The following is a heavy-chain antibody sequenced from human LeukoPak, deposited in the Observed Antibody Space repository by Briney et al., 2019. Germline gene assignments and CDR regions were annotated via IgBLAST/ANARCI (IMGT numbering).Heavy chain of an antibody. V-gene: IGHV3-15*01. CDR3: TAEEDIVVVPAAMGDY. Sequence: GGPLRLSCAASGFTFSNAWMSWVRQAPGKGLEWVGRIKSKTDGGTTDYAAPVKGRFTISRDDSKNTLYLQMNSLKTEDTAVYYCTAEEDIVVVPAAMGDYWGQGTLVTVSS. CDR1: GFTFSNAW. J-gene: IGHJ4*02. D-gene: IGHD2-2*01. CDR2: IKSKTDGGTT.